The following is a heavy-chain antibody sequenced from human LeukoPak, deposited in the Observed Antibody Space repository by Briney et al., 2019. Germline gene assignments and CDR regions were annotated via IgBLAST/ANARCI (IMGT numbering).Heavy chain of an antibody. J-gene: IGHJ4*03. CDR3: ARVRRNSGNKYFEP. V-gene: IGHV4-61*02. CDR1: GGSISSGNYY. CDR2: IYISGGT. D-gene: IGHD5-12*01. Sequence: SETLSLTCTVSGGSISSGNYYWSWIRQPAGMGLEWIGRIYISGGTEYNPSLKSRVTISIDTSKNQFYLRLSSVTAADTAVYYCARVRRNSGNKYFEPSGHGNRCTASS.